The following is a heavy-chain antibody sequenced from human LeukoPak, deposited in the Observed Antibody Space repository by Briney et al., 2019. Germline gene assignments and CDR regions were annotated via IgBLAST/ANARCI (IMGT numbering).Heavy chain of an antibody. J-gene: IGHJ5*02. Sequence: ASVKVSCKASGYTFTSYYMHGVRQAPGQGLEWMGLINPSGGSTRYAQKFQGRVTMTRDMSTSTVYMELSSLRSEDTAVYYCARALPHRRLMDTTMEQHWFDPWGQGTLVTVSS. CDR2: INPSGGST. D-gene: IGHD5-18*01. V-gene: IGHV1-46*01. CDR1: GYTFTSYY. CDR3: ARALPHRRLMDTTMEQHWFDP.